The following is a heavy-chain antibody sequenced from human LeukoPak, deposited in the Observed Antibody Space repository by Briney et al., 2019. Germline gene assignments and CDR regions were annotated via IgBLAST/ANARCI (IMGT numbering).Heavy chain of an antibody. Sequence: QSGGSLRLSCVASGFTFKNYAMSWVRRVPGKGLEWVSAISGSDPGTYYADSVRGRFTISRDNSKNTLYLQMNSLRAEDMAVYYCAKTLTPVVAAAYFDYWGQGTLVTVSS. CDR1: GFTFKNYA. CDR2: ISGSDPGT. CDR3: AKTLTPVVAAAYFDY. D-gene: IGHD2-15*01. V-gene: IGHV3-23*01. J-gene: IGHJ4*02.